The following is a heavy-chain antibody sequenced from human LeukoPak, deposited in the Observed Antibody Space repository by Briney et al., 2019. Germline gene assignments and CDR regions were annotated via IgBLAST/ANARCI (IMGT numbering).Heavy chain of an antibody. J-gene: IGHJ4*02. D-gene: IGHD3-10*01. CDR3: AREYGSGSYYYFDY. CDR1: GGSISSSNW. V-gene: IGHV4-4*02. CDR2: IYHSGST. Sequence: PSETLSLTCAVSGGSISSSNWWSWVRQPPGKGLEWIGEIYHSGSTNYNPSLKSRVTISVDKSKNQFSLKLSSVTAADTAVYYCAREYGSGSYYYFDYWGQGTLVTVSS.